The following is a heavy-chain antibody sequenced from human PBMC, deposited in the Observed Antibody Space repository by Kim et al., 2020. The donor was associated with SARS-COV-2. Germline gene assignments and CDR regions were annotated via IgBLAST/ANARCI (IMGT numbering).Heavy chain of an antibody. J-gene: IGHJ5*02. V-gene: IGHV3-53*01. Sequence: GGSLRLSCAASGFTVSSNYMSWVRQAPGKGLEWVSVIYSGGSTYYADSVKGRFTISRDNSKNTLYLQMNSLRAEDTAVYYCAREYNWNEGRTRWFDPWGQGTLVTVSS. CDR2: IYSGGST. CDR3: AREYNWNEGRTRWFDP. CDR1: GFTVSSNY. D-gene: IGHD1-1*01.